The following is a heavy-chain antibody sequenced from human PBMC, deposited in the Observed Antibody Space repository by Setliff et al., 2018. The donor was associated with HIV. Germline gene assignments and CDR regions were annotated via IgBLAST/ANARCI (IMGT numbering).Heavy chain of an antibody. D-gene: IGHD6-19*01. CDR3: ARVPYRSAWFSGGHDAFDI. J-gene: IGHJ3*02. CDR2: ISGFNGNT. CDR1: GYSFARYG. V-gene: IGHV1-18*01. Sequence: GASSEGSCKASGYSFARYGLSWVRQAPGQGLEWMGWISGFNGNTKYAQSFQDRVAMTTETATSTAYMEMRSLRSDDTAVYFCARVPYRSAWFSGGHDAFDIWGQGTMVTVSS.